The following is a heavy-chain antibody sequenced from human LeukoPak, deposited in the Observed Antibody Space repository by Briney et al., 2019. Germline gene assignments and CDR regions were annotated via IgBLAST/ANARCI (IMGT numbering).Heavy chain of an antibody. J-gene: IGHJ4*02. V-gene: IGHV4-39*01. CDR1: GGSISSSSYY. CDR2: IYYSGST. Sequence: SETLSLTCTVSGGSISSSSYYWGWIRQPQGKGLEWNGSIYYSGSTYYNPSLKSRVTISVDTSKNQFSLKLSSVTAADTAVYYCARHWETYYDILTGVDYWGQGTLVTVSS. D-gene: IGHD3-9*01. CDR3: ARHWETYYDILTGVDY.